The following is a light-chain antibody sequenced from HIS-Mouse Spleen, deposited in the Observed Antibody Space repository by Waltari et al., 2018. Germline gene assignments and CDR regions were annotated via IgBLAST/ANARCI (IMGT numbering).Light chain of an antibody. CDR2: DTS. J-gene: IGLJ3*02. CDR1: TGAVTSGHY. V-gene: IGLV7-46*01. CDR3: LLSYSGARV. Sequence: QAVVTQEPSLTVSPGGTVTLTCGSSTGAVTSGHYPYWFQQKPGQAPRPLIYDTSTKHSCPPARFSGSLLGGKAALTLSGAQPEDEAEYYCLLSYSGARVFGGGTKLTVL.